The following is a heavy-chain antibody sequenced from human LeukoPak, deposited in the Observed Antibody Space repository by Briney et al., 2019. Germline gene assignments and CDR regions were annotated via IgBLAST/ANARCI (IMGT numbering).Heavy chain of an antibody. V-gene: IGHV1-69*04. Sequence: ASVKVSCKASGGTFSSYAISWVRQAPGQGLEWMGRIIPILGIANYAQKFQGRVTITADKSTSTAYMELSSLRSEDTAVYYCASSITMIVVAFDYWGQATLVTVSS. J-gene: IGHJ4*02. CDR3: ASSITMIVVAFDY. D-gene: IGHD3-22*01. CDR2: IIPILGIA. CDR1: GGTFSSYA.